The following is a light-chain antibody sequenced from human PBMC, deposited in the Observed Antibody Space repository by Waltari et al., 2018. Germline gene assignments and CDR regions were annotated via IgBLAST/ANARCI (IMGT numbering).Light chain of an antibody. CDR3: NSHSSSDTPSV. V-gene: IGLV2-14*01. CDR1: SSDIGGYNY. J-gene: IGLJ3*02. Sequence: QSALTQPASVSGSPGQSITISCTGTSSDIGGYNYVSWYQQYPGEAPKVVIYDVNSRPSGVYNRFSGSKSGNTASLTISGLQAEDEADYYCNSHSSSDTPSVFGGGTKLTVL. CDR2: DVN.